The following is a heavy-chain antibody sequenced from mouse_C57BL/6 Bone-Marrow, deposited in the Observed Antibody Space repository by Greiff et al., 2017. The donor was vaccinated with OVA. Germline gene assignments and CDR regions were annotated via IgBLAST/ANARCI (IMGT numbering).Heavy chain of an antibody. CDR1: GYTFTDYN. CDR2: INPNNGGT. V-gene: IGHV1-18*01. Sequence: VQLQQSGPELVKPGASVKIPCKASGYTFTDYNMDWVKQSHGKSLEWIGDINPNNGGTIYNQKFKGKATLTVDKSSSTAYMELRSLTSEDTAVYYCARGAYGNYDAMDYWGQGTSVTVSS. CDR3: ARGAYGNYDAMDY. J-gene: IGHJ4*01. D-gene: IGHD2-1*01.